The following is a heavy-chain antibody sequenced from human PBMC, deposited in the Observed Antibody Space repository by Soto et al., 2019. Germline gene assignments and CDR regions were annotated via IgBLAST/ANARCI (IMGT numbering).Heavy chain of an antibody. V-gene: IGHV3-21*01. CDR1: GFTFNNYN. CDR2: IGTSSSYI. J-gene: IGHJ6*03. CDR3: SGVLSGTPNYYYMDV. D-gene: IGHD2-15*01. Sequence: EVQLVESGGGLVKPGGSLRLSCAASGFTFNNYNMNWVRQAPGKGLEWVSSIGTSSSYIYYADPLKGRFTISRDNAENSLYLQLNSLRAEDTAVYYCSGVLSGTPNYYYMDVWGEGTAVTVSS.